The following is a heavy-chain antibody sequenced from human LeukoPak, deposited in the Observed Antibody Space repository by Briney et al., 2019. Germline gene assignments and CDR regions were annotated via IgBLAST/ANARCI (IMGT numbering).Heavy chain of an antibody. CDR2: MNPNSGNT. J-gene: IGHJ6*02. CDR3: ARSRNWNFLFFDYYYYGMDV. CDR1: GYTFTSYD. Sequence: ASVKVSCKASGYTFTSYDINWVRQATGQGLERMGWMNPNSGNTGYAQKFQGRVTMTRNTSISTAYMELSSLRSEDTAVYYCARSRNWNFLFFDYYYYGMDVWGQGTTVTVSS. V-gene: IGHV1-8*01. D-gene: IGHD1-1*01.